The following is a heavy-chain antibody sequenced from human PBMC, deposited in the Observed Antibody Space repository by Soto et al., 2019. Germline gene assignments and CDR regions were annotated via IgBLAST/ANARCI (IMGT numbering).Heavy chain of an antibody. Sequence: AASVKVSCKTSGYTFRNYAISWVRQTPGQGLEWMGWVSPYNGNANYTQKFQGRVTMTTDTSTATAHMELTSLRSDDTAMYYCARGISLIMAAPGYWGQGTLVTVSS. CDR1: GYTFRNYA. CDR2: VSPYNGNA. CDR3: ARGISLIMAAPGY. V-gene: IGHV1-18*04. D-gene: IGHD3-22*01. J-gene: IGHJ4*02.